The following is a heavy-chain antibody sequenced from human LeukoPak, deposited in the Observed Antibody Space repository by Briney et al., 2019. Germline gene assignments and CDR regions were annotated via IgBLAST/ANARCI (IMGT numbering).Heavy chain of an antibody. CDR1: GGSISNYY. V-gene: IGHV4-59*01. CDR3: ARDLTAQNWFDP. J-gene: IGHJ5*02. Sequence: PSETLSLTCTVSGGSISNYYWSWIRQSPGKGLEWIGYIYNSGSTNYDLSLKSRVTISVDTSKNQFSLKLSSVTAADTAVYYWARDLTAQNWFDPWGQGTLVTVSS. CDR2: IYNSGST.